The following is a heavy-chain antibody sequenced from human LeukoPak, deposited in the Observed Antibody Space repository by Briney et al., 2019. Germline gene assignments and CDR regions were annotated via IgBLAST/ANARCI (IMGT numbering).Heavy chain of an antibody. Sequence: GGSLRLSCTASGFTFSSYAMSWVRQAPGKGLEWVSVISGNGGSTYYADSVKGRFTISRDNSKNTLYLQMNSLRAEDTAVYYCAKSITMVRGTYYFDYWGQGTLVTVSS. CDR1: GFTFSSYA. V-gene: IGHV3-23*01. CDR2: ISGNGGST. CDR3: AKSITMVRGTYYFDY. D-gene: IGHD3-10*01. J-gene: IGHJ4*02.